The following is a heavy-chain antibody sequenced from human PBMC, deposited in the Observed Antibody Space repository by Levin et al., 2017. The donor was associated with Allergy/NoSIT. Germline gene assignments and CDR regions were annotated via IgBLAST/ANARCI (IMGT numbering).Heavy chain of an antibody. CDR3: ARGPQYCSGGSCFYYYYYYMDV. J-gene: IGHJ6*03. Sequence: GESLKISCAASGFTFSSYSMNWVRQAPGKGLEWVSSISSSSSYIYYADSVKGRFTISRDNAKNSLYLQMNSLRAEDTAVYYCARGPQYCSGGSCFYYYYYYMDVWGKGTTVTVSS. D-gene: IGHD2-15*01. CDR2: ISSSSSYI. CDR1: GFTFSSYS. V-gene: IGHV3-21*01.